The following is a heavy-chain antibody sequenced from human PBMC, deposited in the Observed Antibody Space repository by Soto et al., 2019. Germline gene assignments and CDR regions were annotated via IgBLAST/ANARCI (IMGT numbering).Heavy chain of an antibody. V-gene: IGHV3-23*01. CDR3: AKKRAHYDFWSGYSDNDAFDI. J-gene: IGHJ3*02. CDR1: GFTFSSYA. CDR2: ISGSGGST. Sequence: EVQLLESGGGLVQPGGSLRLSCAASGFTFSSYAMSWVRQAPGNGLEWVSAISGSGGSTYYADSVKGRFTISRDNSKNTLYLQMNSLRAEDTAVYYCAKKRAHYDFWSGYSDNDAFDIWGQGTMVTVSS. D-gene: IGHD3-3*01.